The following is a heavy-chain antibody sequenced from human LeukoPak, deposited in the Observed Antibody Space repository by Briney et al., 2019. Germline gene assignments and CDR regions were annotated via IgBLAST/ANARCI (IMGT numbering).Heavy chain of an antibody. V-gene: IGHV3-23*01. CDR1: GFTFRNYA. CDR2: TSGSGDIK. CDR3: ANYRSGGGGYYSGLEH. Sequence: VGSLRLSCAASGFTFRNYAMTWVRQAPGEGLEWVSRTSGSGDIKLYADSVKGRFTISRTNSENRLYLQMNSLRAEDTAVYYCANYRSGGGGYYSGLEHWGQGTLVAVSS. J-gene: IGHJ4*02. D-gene: IGHD2-15*01.